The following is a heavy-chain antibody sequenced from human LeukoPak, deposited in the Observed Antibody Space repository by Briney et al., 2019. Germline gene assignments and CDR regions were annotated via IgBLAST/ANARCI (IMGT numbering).Heavy chain of an antibody. CDR3: ARDKVGGTGSFDY. V-gene: IGHV4-59*01. J-gene: IGHJ4*02. D-gene: IGHD1-26*01. CDR2: IYYSGST. CDR1: GASISSYY. Sequence: PSETLSLTCSVSGASISSYYWSWIRQPPGKGLEWIGYIYYSGSTNYNPSLKSRVTISADTSRNQCSLRLGSVTAADTAVYYCARDKVGGTGSFDYWGRGTLVTVSS.